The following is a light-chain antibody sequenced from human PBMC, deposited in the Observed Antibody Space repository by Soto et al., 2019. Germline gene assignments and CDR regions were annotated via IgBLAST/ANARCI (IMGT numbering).Light chain of an antibody. CDR2: GAS. Sequence: ESVLTQSPGTLSLSPGERATLSCRASQSVSSSFLAWYQLKPGQAPRLLIYGASSIATGIPDSFSGSVSGTDFTLIISRLEPEDFAVYYCQQYGSSPWTFGQGTKVEIK. J-gene: IGKJ1*01. CDR1: QSVSSSF. V-gene: IGKV3-20*01. CDR3: QQYGSSPWT.